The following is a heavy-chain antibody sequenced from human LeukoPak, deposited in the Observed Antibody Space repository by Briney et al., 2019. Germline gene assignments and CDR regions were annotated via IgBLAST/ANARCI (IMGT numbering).Heavy chain of an antibody. CDR2: ISSSGGST. Sequence: GGSLRLSCAASGFTFSSYAMHWVRQAPGKGLEYVSAISSSGGSTYHANSVKGRFTISRDNSKNTLYLQMGSLRAEDMAVYYCARVGNYYYGMDVWGQGTTVTVSS. J-gene: IGHJ6*02. CDR3: ARVGNYYYGMDV. D-gene: IGHD1-26*01. CDR1: GFTFSSYA. V-gene: IGHV3-64*01.